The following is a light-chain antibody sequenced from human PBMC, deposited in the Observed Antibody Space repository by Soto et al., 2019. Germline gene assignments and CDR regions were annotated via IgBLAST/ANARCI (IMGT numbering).Light chain of an antibody. V-gene: IGKV3-20*01. CDR2: GSS. Sequence: EIVLAQSPGTLSLSPGERATLSCRASQSVSSSYLAWYQQKPGQALRLLIYGSSSRATGTPDMFSGSGSGTEFTVTISRLEPEDFAVYYCQQYGSSPPYTFGQGTKLEIK. CDR1: QSVSSSY. CDR3: QQYGSSPPYT. J-gene: IGKJ2*01.